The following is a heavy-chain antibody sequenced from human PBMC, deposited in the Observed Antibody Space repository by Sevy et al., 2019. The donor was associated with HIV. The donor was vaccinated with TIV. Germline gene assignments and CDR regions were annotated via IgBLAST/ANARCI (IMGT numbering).Heavy chain of an antibody. CDR2: IIPIFGTA. CDR1: GGTFSSYA. Sequence: ASVKVSCKASGGTFSSYAISWVRQAPGQGLEWMGGIIPIFGTANYAQKFQGRVTITADESTSTAYMELSSLRSEETAVYYCARDYIAAAGTRSRIPYYYGMDVWGQGTTVTVSS. V-gene: IGHV1-69*13. CDR3: ARDYIAAAGTRSRIPYYYGMDV. D-gene: IGHD6-13*01. J-gene: IGHJ6*02.